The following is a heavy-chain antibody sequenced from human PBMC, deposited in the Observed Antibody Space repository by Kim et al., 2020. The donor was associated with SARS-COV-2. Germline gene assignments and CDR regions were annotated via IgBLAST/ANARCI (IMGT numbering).Heavy chain of an antibody. CDR2: VYYSGAT. V-gene: IGHV4-39*01. CDR1: GDSISSTSHY. D-gene: IGHD3-9*01. J-gene: IGHJ4*02. CDR3: ARVRFYLDYDSVTALYTYFDH. Sequence: SETLSLTCTVSGDSISSTSHYWGWIRQPPGKGLEWMGNVYYSGATYYNPSLKSRVTVSVDTSKNQISLKLSSATAADTAVYYCARVRFYLDYDSVTALYTYFDHWGQGALVTVSS.